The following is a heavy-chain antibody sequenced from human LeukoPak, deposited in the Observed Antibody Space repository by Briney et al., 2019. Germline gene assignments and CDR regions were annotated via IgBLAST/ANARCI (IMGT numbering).Heavy chain of an antibody. Sequence: SETLSLTCTVSGGSISSSSYYWGWIRQPPGKGLEWIGSIYYSGSTYYNPSLKSRVTISVDTSKNQFSLKLSSVTAADTAVYYCASGYYYDSSGPNAEYFQHWGQGTLVTVSS. CDR3: ASGYYYDSSGPNAEYFQH. D-gene: IGHD3-22*01. CDR1: GGSISSSSYY. V-gene: IGHV4-39*01. CDR2: IYYSGST. J-gene: IGHJ1*01.